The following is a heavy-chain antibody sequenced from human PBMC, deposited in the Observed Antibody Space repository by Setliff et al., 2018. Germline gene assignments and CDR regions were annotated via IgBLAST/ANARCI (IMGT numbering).Heavy chain of an antibody. CDR3: ARESRYYYDNLGTLDY. CDR1: GGSISSGDYY. Sequence: SETLSLTCTVSGGSISSGDYYWSWIRQPPGKGLEWIGYIYSSGSTYYNPSPKSRVSISVDTSKNQFSLTLSSVTAADTAVYYCARESRYYYDNLGTLDYWGQGTLVTVSS. V-gene: IGHV4-30-4*08. J-gene: IGHJ4*02. D-gene: IGHD3-22*01. CDR2: IYSSGST.